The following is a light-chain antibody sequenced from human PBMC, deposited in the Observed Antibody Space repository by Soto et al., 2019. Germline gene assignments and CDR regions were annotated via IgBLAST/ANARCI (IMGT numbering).Light chain of an antibody. CDR3: CSYAGGRTFV. Sequence: QSALTQPASVSGSPGQSITVSCTGTSRDVGAYNLVSWYQQHPGKAPRLIIYEGTKRPSGISHRFSGSKSDNTASLTISGLRAEDEAHDHCCSYAGGRTFVFGGGTKLTVL. V-gene: IGLV2-23*01. CDR2: EGT. J-gene: IGLJ3*02. CDR1: SRDVGAYNL.